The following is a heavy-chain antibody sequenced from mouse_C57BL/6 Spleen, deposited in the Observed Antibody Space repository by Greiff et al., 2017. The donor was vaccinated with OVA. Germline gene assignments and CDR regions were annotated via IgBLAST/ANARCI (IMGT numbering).Heavy chain of an antibody. CDR2: INPYNGGT. V-gene: IGHV1-19*01. Sequence: VQLQQSGPVLVKPGASVKMSCKASGYTFTDYYMNWVKQSHGKSLEWIGVINPYNGGTSYNQKFKGKATLTVDKSSRTAYMELNSLTSEDSAVYYCARTDYYGSSDYWGQGTTLTVSS. J-gene: IGHJ2*01. CDR3: ARTDYYGSSDY. CDR1: GYTFTDYY. D-gene: IGHD1-1*01.